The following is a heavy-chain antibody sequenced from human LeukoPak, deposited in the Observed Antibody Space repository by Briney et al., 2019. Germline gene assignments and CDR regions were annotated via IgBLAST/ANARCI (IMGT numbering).Heavy chain of an antibody. CDR1: GFTFSDYY. Sequence: GGSLRLSCAASGFTFSDYYMSWIRQAPGKGLEWVSYISSSGSTIYYADSVKGRFTTSRDNAKNSLYLQMNSLRAEDTAVYYCARESTGYDILTGYYGGNFDYWGQGTLVTVSS. V-gene: IGHV3-11*01. CDR3: ARESTGYDILTGYYGGNFDY. CDR2: ISSSGSTI. D-gene: IGHD3-9*01. J-gene: IGHJ4*02.